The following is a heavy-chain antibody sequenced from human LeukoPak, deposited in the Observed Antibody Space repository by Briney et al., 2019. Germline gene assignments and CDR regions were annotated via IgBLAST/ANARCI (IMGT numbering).Heavy chain of an antibody. CDR1: GGSISSYY. CDR3: ARSTGYSIYYFDY. CDR2: IYYSGST. J-gene: IGHJ4*02. V-gene: IGHV4-59*01. Sequence: PSETLSLTCTVSGGSISSYYWSWIRQPPGKGLEWIGYIYYSGSTNYNPSLKSRVTISVDTSKNQFSLKLSSVTAADTAVYYCARSTGYSIYYFDYWGQGTLVTVSS. D-gene: IGHD6-13*01.